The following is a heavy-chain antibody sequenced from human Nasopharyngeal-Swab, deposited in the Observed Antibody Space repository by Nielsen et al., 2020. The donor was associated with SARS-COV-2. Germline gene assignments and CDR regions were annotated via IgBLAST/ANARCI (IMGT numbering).Heavy chain of an antibody. Sequence: SVNVSCKASGGTFSSYAISWVRQAPGQGLEWMGGIIIIFGTANYAQKFQGRVTITADDSTSTAYMELSSLRSEDTAVYYCARPAIAEPYYYFYGMDVWGQGTTVTVS. D-gene: IGHD2-21*01. V-gene: IGHV1-69*13. CDR3: ARPAIAEPYYYFYGMDV. CDR1: GGTFSSYA. J-gene: IGHJ6*02. CDR2: IIIIFGTA.